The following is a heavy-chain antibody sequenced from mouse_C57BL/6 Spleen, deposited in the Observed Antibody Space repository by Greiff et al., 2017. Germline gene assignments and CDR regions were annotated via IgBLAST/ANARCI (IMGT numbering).Heavy chain of an antibody. V-gene: IGHV5-17*01. CDR1: GFTFSDYG. J-gene: IGHJ4*01. D-gene: IGHD2-4*01. CDR2: ISSGSSTI. CDR3: ARPDDYGCDDMDY. Sequence: EVQVVESGGGLVKPGGSLKLSCAASGFTFSDYGMHWVRQAPEKGLEWVAYISSGSSTIYYADTVKGRVTISRDNAKNTLFLQMTSLRSEDTAMYYCARPDDYGCDDMDYWGQGTSVTVSS.